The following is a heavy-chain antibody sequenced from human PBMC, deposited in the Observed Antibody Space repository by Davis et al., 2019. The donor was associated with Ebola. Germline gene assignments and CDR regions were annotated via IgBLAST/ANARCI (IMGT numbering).Heavy chain of an antibody. CDR1: GGSISGGYY. CDR3: ARDLRYDSSGYDYYFYMDV. V-gene: IGHV4-31*03. J-gene: IGHJ6*03. CDR2: IYYSGSA. D-gene: IGHD3-22*01. Sequence: LRLSCSVSGGSISGGYYWSWIRQHPGKGLEWIGYIYYSGSAYYNPSLKSRVIISVDTSKNQFSLNLYSVTAADTAVYYCARDLRYDSSGYDYYFYMDVWGKGTTVTVSS.